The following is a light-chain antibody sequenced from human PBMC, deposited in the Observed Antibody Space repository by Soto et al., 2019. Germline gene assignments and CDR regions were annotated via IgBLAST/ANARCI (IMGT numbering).Light chain of an antibody. CDR1: SGHSSYA. Sequence: QSVLTQSPSASASLGASVKLTCTLSSGHSSYAIAWHQQQPEKGPRYLMKVNSDGSHIKGDGITDRFSGSSSGAERYLTISSLQSEDEADYYCQTWDTDMRVFGGGTQLTVL. CDR3: QTWDTDMRV. V-gene: IGLV4-69*01. J-gene: IGLJ3*02. CDR2: VNSDGSH.